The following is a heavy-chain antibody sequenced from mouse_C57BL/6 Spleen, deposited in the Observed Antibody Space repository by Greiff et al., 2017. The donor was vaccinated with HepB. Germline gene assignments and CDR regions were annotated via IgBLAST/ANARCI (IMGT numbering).Heavy chain of an antibody. CDR1: GYTFTSYW. J-gene: IGHJ3*01. D-gene: IGHD1-1*01. CDR2: IDPSDSYT. Sequence: QVQLQQSGAELVMPGASVKLSCKASGYTFTSYWMHWVKQRPGQGLEWIGEIDPSDSYTNYNQKFKGKSTLTVDKSSSTAYMQLSSLTSEDSAVYYCALAYGSGFAYWGQGTLVTVSA. CDR3: ALAYGSGFAY. V-gene: IGHV1-69*01.